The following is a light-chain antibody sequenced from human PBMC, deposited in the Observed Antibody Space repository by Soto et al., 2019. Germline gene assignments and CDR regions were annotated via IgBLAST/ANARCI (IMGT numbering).Light chain of an antibody. Sequence: EIVLTQSPGTLSLSPVERATLSCRASQSVSSSHLAWYQQKPGQAPRLLIYGASSRATGIPDRFSGSGSGTDFALTISRLEPEDFAVYYCQQYGSTPAWTFGQGTKVDI. CDR2: GAS. J-gene: IGKJ1*01. CDR3: QQYGSTPAWT. CDR1: QSVSSSH. V-gene: IGKV3-20*01.